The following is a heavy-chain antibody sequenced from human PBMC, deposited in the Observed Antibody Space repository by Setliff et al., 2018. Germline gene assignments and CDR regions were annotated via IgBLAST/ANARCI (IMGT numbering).Heavy chain of an antibody. J-gene: IGHJ3*02. Sequence: PGGSLRLSCAASGFTFSSYEMNWVRQAPGKGLEWLSYISSSGSTIFYADSVKGRFTISRDNAKKSLYLQMNSLRAEDTAVYYCARDGDCISTSCYGVDAFDIWGQGTMVTVSS. CDR3: ARDGDCISTSCYGVDAFDI. CDR1: GFTFSSYE. V-gene: IGHV3-48*03. CDR2: ISSSGSTI. D-gene: IGHD2-2*01.